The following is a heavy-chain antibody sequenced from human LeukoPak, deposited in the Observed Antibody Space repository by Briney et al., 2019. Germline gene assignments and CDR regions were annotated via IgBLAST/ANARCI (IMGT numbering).Heavy chain of an antibody. D-gene: IGHD3-10*01. Sequence: PGRSLRLSCAASGFTFDDYAMHWVRQAPGKGLEWVSGISWNSGSLGYADSVKGRFTISRDNAKNSLFLQMNSLRAEDTALYYCAKDLGTGGSGSYGDWGQGTLVTVSS. V-gene: IGHV3-9*01. CDR2: ISWNSGSL. CDR1: GFTFDDYA. J-gene: IGHJ4*02. CDR3: AKDLGTGGSGSYGD.